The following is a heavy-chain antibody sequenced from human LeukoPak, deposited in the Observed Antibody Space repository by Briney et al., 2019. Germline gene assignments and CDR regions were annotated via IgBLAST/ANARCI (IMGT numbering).Heavy chain of an antibody. J-gene: IGHJ4*02. D-gene: IGHD6-13*01. CDR3: AFGFTSSWYPFDY. CDR1: GGSFSGYY. Sequence: SETLSLTCAVYGGSFSGYYWSWIRQPPGKGLEWIGEINHSGSTNYNPSLKSRVTIPVDTSKNQFSLKLSSVTAADTAVYYCAFGFTSSWYPFDYWGQGTLVTVSS. CDR2: INHSGST. V-gene: IGHV4-34*01.